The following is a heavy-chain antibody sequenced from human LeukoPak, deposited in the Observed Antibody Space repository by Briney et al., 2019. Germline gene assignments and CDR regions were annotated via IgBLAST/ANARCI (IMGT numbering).Heavy chain of an antibody. J-gene: IGHJ6*02. CDR3: ARDPKSIVVVPAAIFEYYYYGMDV. D-gene: IGHD2-2*01. Sequence: ASVKVSCTASGGTFSSYAISWVRQAPGQGLEWMGGIIPIFGTANYAQKFQGRVTITADESTSTAYMELSSLGSEDTAVYYCARDPKSIVVVPAAIFEYYYYGMDVWGQGTTVTVSS. CDR1: GGTFSSYA. CDR2: IIPIFGTA. V-gene: IGHV1-69*13.